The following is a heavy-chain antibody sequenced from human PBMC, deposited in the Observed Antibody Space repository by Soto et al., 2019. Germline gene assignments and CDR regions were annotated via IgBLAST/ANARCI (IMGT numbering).Heavy chain of an antibody. CDR1: GFTFNNKA. CDR2: ISGVDNGS. V-gene: IGHV3-23*01. Sequence: EVQLLESGGGLVQPGGSLRLSCATSGFTFNNKAMNWVRQAPGKGLEWVSVISGVDNGSYYAESVKGRYTISRYNSKTTVTRQMTSLRAEDTAVYYCAKGRAGHTSGADFCGPGALVTVSS. CDR3: AKGRAGHTSGADF. D-gene: IGHD6-19*01. J-gene: IGHJ4*02.